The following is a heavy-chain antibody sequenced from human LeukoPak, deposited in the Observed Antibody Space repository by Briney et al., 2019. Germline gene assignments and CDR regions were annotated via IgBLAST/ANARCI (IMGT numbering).Heavy chain of an antibody. CDR3: ARSVLWFGDLGY. D-gene: IGHD3-10*01. V-gene: IGHV4-59*03. CDR2: VYYTGTT. CDR1: GGSFSGYY. Sequence: SETLSLTCGVDGGSFSGYYWNWIRQSPEKGLEWIGYVYYTGTTYYSPSLKSRVAISLDRSKNQFSLNLNSVTAADTAVYYCARSVLWFGDLGYWGQGILVTVSS. J-gene: IGHJ4*02.